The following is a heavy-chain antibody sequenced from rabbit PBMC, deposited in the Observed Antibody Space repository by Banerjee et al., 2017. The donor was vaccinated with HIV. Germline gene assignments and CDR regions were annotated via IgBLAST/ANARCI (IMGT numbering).Heavy chain of an antibody. CDR3: ARGVINSGYYRDL. V-gene: IGHV1S40*01. J-gene: IGHJ4*01. D-gene: IGHD1-1*01. Sequence: QSLEESGGDLVKPGASLTLTCTASGFSFSSSYYMCWVCQAPGKGLEWIACIYGGSSGSTYYASWAKGRFTISKTSSTTVTLQMTSLTAADTATYFCARGVINSGYYRDLWGPGTLVTVS. CDR1: GFSFSSSYY. CDR2: IYGGSSGST.